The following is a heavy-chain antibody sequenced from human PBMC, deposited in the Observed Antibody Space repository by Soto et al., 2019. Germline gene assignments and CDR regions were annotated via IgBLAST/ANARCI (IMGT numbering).Heavy chain of an antibody. CDR1: GFTFSSYG. CDR2: ISYDGSNK. Sequence: GGSLRLSCAASGFTFSSYGMHWVRQAPGKGLEWVAVISYDGSNKYYADSVKGRFTISRDNSKNTLYLQMNSLRAEDTAVYYYAKDRIAAAGTLDYWGQGTLVTVSS. J-gene: IGHJ4*02. D-gene: IGHD6-13*01. V-gene: IGHV3-30*18. CDR3: AKDRIAAAGTLDY.